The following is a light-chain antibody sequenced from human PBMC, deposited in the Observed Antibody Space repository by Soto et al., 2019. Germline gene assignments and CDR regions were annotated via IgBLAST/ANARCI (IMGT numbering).Light chain of an antibody. V-gene: IGLV1-40*01. CDR1: SSSIRAGYD. J-gene: IGLJ1*01. CDR3: QSYDSRLTAYV. Sequence: QSVLTQPPSVSGAPGQRVTISCTGSSSSIRAGYDVHWYHQLPGAAPKLLVSGNNNRPSGVPDRFSASKSGTSASLAITGLQTEAEAQYYCQSYDSRLTAYVFGTGTKLTVL. CDR2: GNN.